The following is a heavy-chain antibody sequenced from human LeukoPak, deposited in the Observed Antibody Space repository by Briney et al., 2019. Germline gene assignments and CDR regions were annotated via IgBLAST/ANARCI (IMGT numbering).Heavy chain of an antibody. D-gene: IGHD6-19*01. CDR2: IYYSGTT. CDR3: AREAQWLVRGSQDY. CDR1: GGSISSISDY. Sequence: SETLSLTCTVSGGSISSISDYWGWIRQPPGEGLEWLGSIYYSGTTYYNPSLKSRVTISVDTSKNQFSLKMSSVTAADTAVYYCAREAQWLVRGSQDYWGQGTLVTVSS. J-gene: IGHJ4*02. V-gene: IGHV4-39*07.